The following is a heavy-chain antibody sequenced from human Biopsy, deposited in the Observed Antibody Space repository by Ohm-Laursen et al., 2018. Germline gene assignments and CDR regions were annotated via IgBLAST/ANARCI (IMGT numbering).Heavy chain of an antibody. D-gene: IGHD2-21*01. CDR1: GYNFGNYY. V-gene: IGHV1-46*01. CDR3: ARESPLRLGVCGAIRCFEEVFGMDV. CDR2: VNPVAEAT. Sequence: GASVKVSCKASGYNFGNYYINWVRKVPGQGLEWLGVVNPVAEATMYAQKFQDRITLTRDASTNTVYMDLTSFTSEDTAVYYCARESPLRLGVCGAIRCFEEVFGMDVWGQGTTVIVSS. J-gene: IGHJ6*02.